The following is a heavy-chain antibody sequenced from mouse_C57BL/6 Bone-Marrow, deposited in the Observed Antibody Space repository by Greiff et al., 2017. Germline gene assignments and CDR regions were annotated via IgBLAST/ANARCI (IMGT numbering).Heavy chain of an antibody. Sequence: VQLQQSGPELVKPGASVKIPCKASGYTFTDYNMDWVKQSHGKSLEWIGDINPNNGGTIYNQKFKGKATLTVDNSSSTAYMKLRSLTSEDTYVYYCARLVVWYFDVWGTGTTVTVSS. D-gene: IGHD2-2*01. V-gene: IGHV1-18*01. J-gene: IGHJ1*03. CDR2: INPNNGGT. CDR3: ARLVVWYFDV. CDR1: GYTFTDYN.